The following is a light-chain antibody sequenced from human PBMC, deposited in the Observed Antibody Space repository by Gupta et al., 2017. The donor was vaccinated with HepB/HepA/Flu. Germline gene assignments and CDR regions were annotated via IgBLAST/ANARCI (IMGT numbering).Light chain of an antibody. CDR1: SSNIGSNT. CDR3: ATWDDSLNGWV. Sequence: QSVLTQPPSASGTPGQSVTISCSGSSSNIGSNTGNWYQQLPGTAPKLLIYSNNQRPSGVPDRFSGSKSGTSASLAISGLQSEDEADYYCATWDDSLNGWVFGGGTKLTVL. V-gene: IGLV1-44*01. J-gene: IGLJ3*02. CDR2: SNN.